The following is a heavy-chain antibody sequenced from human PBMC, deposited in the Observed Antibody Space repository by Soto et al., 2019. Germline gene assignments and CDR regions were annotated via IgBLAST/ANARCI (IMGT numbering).Heavy chain of an antibody. CDR1: GYTFTSYG. J-gene: IGHJ4*02. CDR2: ISAYNGNT. CDR3: ARTLGIAVANYFDY. V-gene: IGHV1-18*01. Sequence: ASVKVSCKASGYTFTSYGISWVRQAPGQGLEWMGWISAYNGNTNYAQELQGRVTMTTDTSTSTAYMELRSLRSDDTAVYYCARTLGIAVANYFDYWGQGTLVTVSS. D-gene: IGHD6-19*01.